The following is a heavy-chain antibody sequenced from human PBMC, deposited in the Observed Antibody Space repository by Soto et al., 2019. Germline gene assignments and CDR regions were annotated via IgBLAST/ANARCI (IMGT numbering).Heavy chain of an antibody. J-gene: IGHJ5*02. Sequence: GGSLRLSCAASGFTFSSYSMNWVRQAPGKGLEWVSSISSSSSYIYYADSVKGRFTISRDNAKNSLYLQMNSLRAEDTAVYYCARGPDLYCSGGSCYLNLDGFDPWGQGTLVTVSS. CDR2: ISSSSSYI. CDR1: GFTFSSYS. V-gene: IGHV3-21*01. D-gene: IGHD2-15*01. CDR3: ARGPDLYCSGGSCYLNLDGFDP.